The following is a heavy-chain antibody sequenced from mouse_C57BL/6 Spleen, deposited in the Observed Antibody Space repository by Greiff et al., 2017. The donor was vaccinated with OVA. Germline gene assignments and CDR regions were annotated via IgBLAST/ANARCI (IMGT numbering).Heavy chain of an antibody. CDR1: GFTFSSYS. CDR3: ARDGGGRAGYCAY. D-gene: IGHD3-2*02. V-gene: IGHV5-4*01. CDR2: ISDGGSYT. Sequence: EVQLVQSGGGLVKPGGSLKLSCAASGFTFSSYSLSWVRQTPEKRLEWVATISDGGSYTYYPDNVKGRFTGSRDNANNNLYLQMSHLKSEVTAVYYCARDGGGRAGYCAYWGQGTLVTVSA. J-gene: IGHJ3*01.